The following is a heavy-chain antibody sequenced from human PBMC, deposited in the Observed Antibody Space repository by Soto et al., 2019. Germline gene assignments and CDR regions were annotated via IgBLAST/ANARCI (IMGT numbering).Heavy chain of an antibody. J-gene: IGHJ3*01. Sequence: EVQLLESGGGLVQPGGSLRLSCAVSGFTSNTYVMNWVRQAPGKGLEWVSTISYSADKTHYADSVKGRFTISRDNSRDTLFLQMNSLRADDAAVYYCARRARTATTNWGAFDVWGRGTMVTVSS. D-gene: IGHD1-7*01. CDR3: ARRARTATTNWGAFDV. CDR1: GFTSNTYV. V-gene: IGHV3-23*01. CDR2: ISYSADKT.